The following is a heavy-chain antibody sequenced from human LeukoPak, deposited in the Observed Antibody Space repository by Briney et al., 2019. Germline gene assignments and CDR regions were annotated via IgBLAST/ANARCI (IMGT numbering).Heavy chain of an antibody. V-gene: IGHV4-30-4*01. D-gene: IGHD2-15*01. CDR1: GGSISSGDYY. Sequence: SQTLSLTCTVSGGSISSGDYYWSWIRQPPGKGLEWIGYIYYSGSTYYNPSLKSRVTISVDTSKNQFALKLSSVTAADTAVYYCARGGVYCSGGSCYPGAFDIRGQGTMVTVSS. CDR2: IYYSGST. CDR3: ARGGVYCSGGSCYPGAFDI. J-gene: IGHJ3*02.